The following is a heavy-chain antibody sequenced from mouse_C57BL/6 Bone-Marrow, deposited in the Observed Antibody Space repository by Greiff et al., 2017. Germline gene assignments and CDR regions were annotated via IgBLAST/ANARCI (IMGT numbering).Heavy chain of an antibody. D-gene: IGHD1-1*01. V-gene: IGHV1-55*01. CDR2: IYPGSGST. Sequence: VQLQQSGAELVKPGASVKMSCKASGYTFTSYWITWVKQRPGQGLEWIGDIYPGSGSTNYNEKFKSKATLTVDTSSSTAYMQLSSLTSEDSAVYYCAREDYGSSYVWYCDVWGTGTTVTVSS. CDR3: AREDYGSSYVWYCDV. J-gene: IGHJ1*03. CDR1: GYTFTSYW.